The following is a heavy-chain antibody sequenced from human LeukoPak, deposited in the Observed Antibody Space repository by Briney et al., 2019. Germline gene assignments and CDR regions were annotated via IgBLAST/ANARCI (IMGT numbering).Heavy chain of an antibody. D-gene: IGHD6-19*01. Sequence: PSETLSLTCSVSGGSISSSSYYWGWIRQPPGKGLEWIGEIYHSGSTNYNPSLKSRVTISVDKSKNQFSLKLSSVTAADTAVYYCARDAGQWLVQGAFDIWGQGTMVTVSS. CDR2: IYHSGST. CDR1: GGSISSSSYY. V-gene: IGHV4-39*07. CDR3: ARDAGQWLVQGAFDI. J-gene: IGHJ3*02.